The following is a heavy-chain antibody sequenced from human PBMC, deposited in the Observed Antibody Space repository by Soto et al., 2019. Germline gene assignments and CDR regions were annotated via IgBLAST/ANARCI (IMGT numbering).Heavy chain of an antibody. V-gene: IGHV1-8*01. J-gene: IGHJ6*02. CDR2: MNPNSGNT. CDR1: GYTFTSYD. Sequence: VSCKASGYTFTSYDINWVRQATGQGLEWMGWMNPNSGNTGYAQKFQGRVTMTRNTSISTAYMELSSLRSEDTAVYYCARARGIAARLEYGIDVWGQGTTPTVSS. CDR3: ARARGIAARLEYGIDV. D-gene: IGHD6-6*01.